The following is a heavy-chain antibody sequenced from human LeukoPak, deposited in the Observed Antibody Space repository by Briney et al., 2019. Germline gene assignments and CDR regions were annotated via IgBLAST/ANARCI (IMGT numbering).Heavy chain of an antibody. J-gene: IGHJ4*02. Sequence: GGSLRLSCAASGFTFSSYSMNWVRQAPGKGLEWVSSISSSSSYIYYADSVKGRFTISRDNAKNSMYLQMNSLRAEDTAVYYCARDENGDYYFDYWGQGTLVTVSS. D-gene: IGHD4-17*01. CDR2: ISSSSSYI. CDR3: ARDENGDYYFDY. CDR1: GFTFSSYS. V-gene: IGHV3-21*01.